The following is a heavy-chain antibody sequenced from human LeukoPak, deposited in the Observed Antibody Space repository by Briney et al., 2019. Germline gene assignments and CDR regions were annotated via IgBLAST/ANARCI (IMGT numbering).Heavy chain of an antibody. D-gene: IGHD6-13*01. V-gene: IGHV1-18*01. Sequence: GASVTVSCKASGYTFTSYGISRVGQAPGQGREGMGWISAYKGNTNYAQKLQGRVTMTTDTSTSTAYMELSSLRSEDTAVYYCARSMGIAAAGEHWGQGTLVTVSS. CDR2: ISAYKGNT. CDR3: ARSMGIAAAGEH. J-gene: IGHJ1*01. CDR1: GYTFTSYG.